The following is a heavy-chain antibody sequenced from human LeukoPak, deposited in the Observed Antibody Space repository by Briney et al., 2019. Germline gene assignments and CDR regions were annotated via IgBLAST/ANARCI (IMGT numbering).Heavy chain of an antibody. V-gene: IGHV3-11*01. D-gene: IGHD3-10*01. CDR2: ISSGGSAI. CDR1: GFTFSDYY. CDR3: ARARGSGVYFLDY. Sequence: PGGSLRLSCAASGFTFSDYYMSWIRQAPGKRLEWLSYISSGGSAIHYADSVRGRFTTSRDNAKNSLYLQMNSLRAEDTAVYYCARARGSGVYFLDYWGQGTLVTVSS. J-gene: IGHJ4*02.